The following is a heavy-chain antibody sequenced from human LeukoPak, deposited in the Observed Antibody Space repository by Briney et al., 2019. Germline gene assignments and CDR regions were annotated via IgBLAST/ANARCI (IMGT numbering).Heavy chain of an antibody. CDR2: ISGSGGST. D-gene: IGHD1-26*01. J-gene: IGHJ2*01. CDR1: GFTFSSYA. V-gene: IGHV3-23*01. Sequence: GGSLRLSCAASGFTFSSYAMSWVRQAPVKGLVWVSAISGSGGSTYYADSVKGRFTISRDNAKNTLYVQMNSLRAEDTAVYYCARALGANWYFDLWGRGTLVTVSS. CDR3: ARALGANWYFDL.